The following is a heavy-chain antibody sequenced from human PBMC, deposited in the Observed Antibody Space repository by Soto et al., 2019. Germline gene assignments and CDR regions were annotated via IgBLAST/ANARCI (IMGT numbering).Heavy chain of an antibody. CDR3: ATYSGYDYRGGFDY. CDR2: INPNSGGT. Sequence: ASVKVSCKASGYTFTGYYMHWVRQAPGQGLEWMGWINPNSGGTNYAQKFQGWVTMTRDTSISTAYMELSRLRSDDTAVYYCATYSGYDYRGGFDYWGQGTLVTVSS. J-gene: IGHJ4*02. CDR1: GYTFTGYY. D-gene: IGHD5-12*01. V-gene: IGHV1-2*04.